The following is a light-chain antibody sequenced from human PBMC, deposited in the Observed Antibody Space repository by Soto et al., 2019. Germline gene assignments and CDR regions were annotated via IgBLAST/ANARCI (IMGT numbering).Light chain of an antibody. CDR3: SSYTSSSTVV. CDR1: STDVGRFDL. CDR2: EGS. V-gene: IGLV2-14*02. Sequence: QSVLTQPASVSGSPGQSITISCSGTSTDVGRFDLVSWYQQHPGKAPKLMIFEGSKRASGISNRFSGSTSGNTASLTISGLQAEDESDYYCSSYTSSSTVVFGGGTQLTVL. J-gene: IGLJ2*01.